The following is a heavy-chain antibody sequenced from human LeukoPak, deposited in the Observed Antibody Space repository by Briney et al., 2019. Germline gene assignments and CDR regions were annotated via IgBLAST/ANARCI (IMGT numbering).Heavy chain of an antibody. D-gene: IGHD6-13*01. Sequence: PSETLSLTCTVSGGSISSGGYYWSWIRQPAGKGLEWTGRMYTSGNTNYNPSLKSRATISVDTSKNQFSLELSSVTAADTAVYYCARGSHSSSSYSPGENWGQGTLVTVSS. J-gene: IGHJ4*02. V-gene: IGHV4-61*02. CDR1: GGSISSGGYY. CDR3: ARGSHSSSSYSPGEN. CDR2: MYTSGNT.